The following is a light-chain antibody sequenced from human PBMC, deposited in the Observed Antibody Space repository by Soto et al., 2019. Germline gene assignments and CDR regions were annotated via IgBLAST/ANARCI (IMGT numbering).Light chain of an antibody. CDR3: CSYARTTHV. J-gene: IGLJ1*01. Sequence: QSALTQPPSVSGSPGQSVTISCTGTTSDIGGYKYVSWYQQLPGKAPKLMIFDVTKRPSGVPVRFSGSNSGNTASLTISGLQAEDEAIYYCCSYARTTHVFGTGTKVTVL. V-gene: IGLV2-11*01. CDR1: TSDIGGYKY. CDR2: DVT.